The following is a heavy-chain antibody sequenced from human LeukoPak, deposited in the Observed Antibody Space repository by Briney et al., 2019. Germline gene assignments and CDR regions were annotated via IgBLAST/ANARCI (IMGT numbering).Heavy chain of an antibody. CDR3: AKGTMVRGVPDY. V-gene: IGHV3-23*01. J-gene: IGHJ4*02. Sequence: ASVKVSCKASGFTFISYAMSWVRQAPGKGLEWVSAISGSGGSTYYADSVKGRFTISRDNSKNTLYLQMNSLRAEDTAVYYCAKGTMVRGVPDYWGQGTLVTVSS. D-gene: IGHD3-10*01. CDR2: ISGSGGST. CDR1: GFTFISYA.